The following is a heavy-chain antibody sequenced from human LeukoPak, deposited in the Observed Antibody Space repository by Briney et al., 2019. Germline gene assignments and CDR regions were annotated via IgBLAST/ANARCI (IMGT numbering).Heavy chain of an antibody. CDR3: AKDVGWELLGTFDY. CDR1: GFTFSSYA. Sequence: GGSLRLSCAASGFTFSSYAMSWVRQAPGKGLEWVSAISGSGGSTYYTDSVKGRFTISRDNSKNTLYLQMNSLRAEDTAVYYCAKDVGWELLGTFDYWGQGTLVTVSS. J-gene: IGHJ4*02. D-gene: IGHD1-26*01. V-gene: IGHV3-23*01. CDR2: ISGSGGST.